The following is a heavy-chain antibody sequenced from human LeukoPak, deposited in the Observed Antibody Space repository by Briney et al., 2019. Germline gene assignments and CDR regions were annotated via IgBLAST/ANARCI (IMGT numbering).Heavy chain of an antibody. V-gene: IGHV4-39*07. CDR3: ARSETIWYYFDH. CDR1: GASINTHFYY. J-gene: IGHJ4*02. Sequence: SETLSLTCTVSGASINTHFYYWGWIRQTPGKGLEWIGNMYYRGSTYYNPSLNSRVSMSLDTSKNQFSLRLSSVTAADTAIYFCARSETIWYYFDHWGQGRLVTVSS. CDR2: MYYRGST. D-gene: IGHD1-14*01.